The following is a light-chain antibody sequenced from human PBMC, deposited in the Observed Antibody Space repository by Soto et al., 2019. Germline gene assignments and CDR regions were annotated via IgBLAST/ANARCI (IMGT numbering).Light chain of an antibody. CDR1: QSVTTNY. CDR2: GAS. J-gene: IGKJ5*01. CDR3: QEYGSSPVT. V-gene: IGKV3-20*01. Sequence: EIVLTQSSGSLSLSPGERATLSCRASQSVTTNYLAWYQQKPGQAPRLLIYGASSGATGIPDRFSGSGSGTDFTLTISRLEPEDFAVYYCQEYGSSPVTFGQGTRLDIK.